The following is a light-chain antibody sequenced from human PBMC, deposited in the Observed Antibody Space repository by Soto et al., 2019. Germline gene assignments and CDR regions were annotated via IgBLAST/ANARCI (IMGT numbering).Light chain of an antibody. CDR2: DVS. Sequence: QSALTQPASVSGSPGQSITISCTGTSSDVGGYNYVSWYQQHPGKAPKLMIYDVSNRPSGVSNRFSGSKSGNTASLTISGLQAEDEADYYCSSCTSTSTLDVVFGGGTKLTV. CDR1: SSDVGGYNY. J-gene: IGLJ2*01. V-gene: IGLV2-14*01. CDR3: SSCTSTSTLDVV.